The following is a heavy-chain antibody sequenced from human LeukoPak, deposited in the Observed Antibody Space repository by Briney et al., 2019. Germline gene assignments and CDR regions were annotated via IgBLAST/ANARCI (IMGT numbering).Heavy chain of an antibody. J-gene: IGHJ4*02. V-gene: IGHV3-11*06. D-gene: IGHD3-16*01. Sequence: PGGSLRLSCAASGFTFSDYYMSWIRQAPGKGLEWVSYISGSSSHTNYADSVKGRFTISRDSAKNSLYLQMNSLRAEDTAVYFCARGGGAPDYWGQGTLVTVSS. CDR1: GFTFSDYY. CDR3: ARGGGAPDY. CDR2: ISGSSSHT.